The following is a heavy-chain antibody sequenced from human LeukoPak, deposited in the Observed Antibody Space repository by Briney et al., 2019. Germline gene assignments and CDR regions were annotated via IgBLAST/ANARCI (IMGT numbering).Heavy chain of an antibody. CDR3: AKDEFEKSRYSSGWYVY. CDR1: GFTFSSYA. J-gene: IGHJ4*02. D-gene: IGHD6-19*01. V-gene: IGHV3-23*01. CDR2: ISGSGGST. Sequence: PGGSLRLSCAASGFTFSSYAMSWVRQAPGKGLEWVSAISGSGGSTYYADSVKGRFTISRDSSKNTLYLQMNSLRAEDTAVYYCAKDEFEKSRYSSGWYVYWGQGTLVTVSS.